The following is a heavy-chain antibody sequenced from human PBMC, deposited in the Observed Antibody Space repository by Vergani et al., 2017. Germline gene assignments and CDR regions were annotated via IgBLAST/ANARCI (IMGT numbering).Heavy chain of an antibody. V-gene: IGHV3-23*04. CDR1: GFTFSSYA. D-gene: IGHD4-23*01. CDR3: AKDPDYGGNSYYYYYGMDV. J-gene: IGHJ6*02. CDR2: ISGSGGST. Sequence: VQLVESGGGLVQPGGSLRLSCAASGFTFSSYAMSWVRQAPGKGLEWVSAISGSGGSTYYADSVKGRFTISRDNSKNTLYLQMNSLRAEDTAVYYCAKDPDYGGNSYYYYYGMDVWGQGTTVTVSS.